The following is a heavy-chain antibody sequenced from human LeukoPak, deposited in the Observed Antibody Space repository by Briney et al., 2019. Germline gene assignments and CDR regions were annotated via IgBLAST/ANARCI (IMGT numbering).Heavy chain of an antibody. Sequence: PGGSLRLSCAVSGISLSNYGMSWVRQAPGKGLEWVAGISGSGGGTNYADSVKGRFTISRDNPKNTLYLQMNRLRAEDTAVYFCAKRGVVIRVILVGFHKEAYYFDSWGQRALVTVSS. J-gene: IGHJ4*02. CDR2: ISGSGGGT. V-gene: IGHV3-23*01. D-gene: IGHD3-22*01. CDR1: GISLSNYG. CDR3: AKRGVVIRVILVGFHKEAYYFDS.